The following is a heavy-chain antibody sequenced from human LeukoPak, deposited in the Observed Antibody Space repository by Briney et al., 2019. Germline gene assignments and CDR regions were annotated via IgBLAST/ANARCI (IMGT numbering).Heavy chain of an antibody. D-gene: IGHD5-18*01. CDR1: GGSISSSSYY. CDR3: ARVTRGYSYGYLGGLYYYYMDV. CDR2: IYYSGST. V-gene: IGHV4-39*07. J-gene: IGHJ6*03. Sequence: SETLSLTCTVSGGSISSSSYYWGWIRQPPGKGLEWIGSIYYSGSTYYNPSLKSRVTISVDTSKNQFSLKLSSVTAADTAVYYCARVTRGYSYGYLGGLYYYYMDVWGKGTTVTVSS.